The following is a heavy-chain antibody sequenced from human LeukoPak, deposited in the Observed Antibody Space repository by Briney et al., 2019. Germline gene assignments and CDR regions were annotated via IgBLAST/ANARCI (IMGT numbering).Heavy chain of an antibody. CDR3: ATELEVGANNPWVPFYY. V-gene: IGHV1-24*01. CDR2: FDPEDGET. J-gene: IGHJ4*02. Sequence: ASVKVSCKISGYTLTEVSMHWVRQAPGKGLEWMGGFDPEDGETIYTQKFQGRVTMTEDTSTDTAYMELSSLRSEDTAVYYCATELEVGANNPWVPFYYWGQGTLVTVSS. D-gene: IGHD1-26*01. CDR1: GYTLTEVS.